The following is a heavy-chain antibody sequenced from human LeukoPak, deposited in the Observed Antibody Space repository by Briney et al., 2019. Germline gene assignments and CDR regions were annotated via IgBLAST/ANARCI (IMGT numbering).Heavy chain of an antibody. D-gene: IGHD6-19*01. V-gene: IGHV4-59*08. CDR2: MDYSGST. Sequence: PSETLSLTCTVSGGSISDYYWTWIRQSPGTRLEWIGYMDYSGSTAYNPSLKSRVTISIDTSKKQFSLELSSVTAADTAIYFCARRKRGSGGPFDYWGQGTLVTVSS. CDR1: GGSISDYY. J-gene: IGHJ4*02. CDR3: ARRKRGSGGPFDY.